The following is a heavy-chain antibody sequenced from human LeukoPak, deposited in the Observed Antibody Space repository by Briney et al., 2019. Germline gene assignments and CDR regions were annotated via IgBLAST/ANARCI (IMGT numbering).Heavy chain of an antibody. Sequence: PGRSLRLSCAAFGFTFSTYTLHWVRQAPGKGLEWVAVISYDGSNKYYADSVKGRFTISRDNSKNTLYLQMNSLRAEDTAVYYCARDNIKDYWGQGTTVTVSS. CDR2: ISYDGSNK. CDR1: GFTFSTYT. V-gene: IGHV3-30-3*01. D-gene: IGHD1-14*01. CDR3: ARDNIKDY. J-gene: IGHJ4*03.